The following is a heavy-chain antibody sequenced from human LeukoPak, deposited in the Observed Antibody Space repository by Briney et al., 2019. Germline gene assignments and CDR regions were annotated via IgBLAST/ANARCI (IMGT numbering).Heavy chain of an antibody. CDR1: GFTFSSYA. V-gene: IGHV3-23*01. D-gene: IGHD2-15*01. CDR2: ISGSGGST. J-gene: IGHJ1*01. Sequence: PGGSLRLYCAASGFTFSSYAMSWVRQAPGKGLEWVSAISGSGGSTYYADSVKGRFTISRDNSKNTLYLQMNSLRAEDTAVYYCAKLTVVTHAEYFQHWGQGTLVTVSS. CDR3: AKLTVVTHAEYFQH.